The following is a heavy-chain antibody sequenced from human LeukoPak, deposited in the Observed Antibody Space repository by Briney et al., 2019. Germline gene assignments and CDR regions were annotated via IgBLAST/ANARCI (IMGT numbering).Heavy chain of an antibody. V-gene: IGHV3-7*03. CDR1: GFTFSSYW. CDR2: IKEDGSER. CDR3: AKYSCYAMDV. Sequence: GGSLRLSCAASGFTFSSYWMSWVRQAPGKGLEWVANIKEDGSERYQVDSVKGRFTISRDNAKNTLYLQMNSLRAEDTAVYYCAKYSCYAMDVWGQGTTVTVSS. J-gene: IGHJ6*02.